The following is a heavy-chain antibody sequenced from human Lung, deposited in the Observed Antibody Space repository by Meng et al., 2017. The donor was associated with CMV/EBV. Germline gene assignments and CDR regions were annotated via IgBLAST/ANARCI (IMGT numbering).Heavy chain of an antibody. V-gene: IGHV3-21*01. CDR3: ARAYYYDSSGYYIAPNYYYYGMDV. CDR1: GFTFSSYS. CDR2: ISSSSSYI. J-gene: IGHJ6*02. Sequence: GEXXKISCAASGFTFSSYSMNWVRQAPGKGLEWVSSISSSSSYIYYADSVKGRFTISRDNAKNSLYPQMNSLRAEDTAVYYCARAYYYDSSGYYIAPNYYYYGMDVXGQGXTVTVSS. D-gene: IGHD3-22*01.